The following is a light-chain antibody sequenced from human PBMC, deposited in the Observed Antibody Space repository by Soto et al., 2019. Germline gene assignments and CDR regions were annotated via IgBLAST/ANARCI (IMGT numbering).Light chain of an antibody. CDR2: DAS. J-gene: IGKJ5*01. Sequence: DIQMTQSPSTLSASVEDRVTITCRASRSISSWLACYQQKPGKAPKLLIYDASSLESGVPSRFSGSGSGTEFTLTISSLQAEDFESYYCQQYNNWPITFGQGTRLEI. V-gene: IGKV1-5*01. CDR1: RSISSW. CDR3: QQYNNWPIT.